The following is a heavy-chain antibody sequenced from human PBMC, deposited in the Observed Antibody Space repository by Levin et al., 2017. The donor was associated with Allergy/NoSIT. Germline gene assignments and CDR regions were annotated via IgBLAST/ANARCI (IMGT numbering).Heavy chain of an antibody. CDR2: ISFDGSNA. CDR1: GFTFNDYA. J-gene: IGHJ3*02. D-gene: IGHD2-2*01. CDR3: AKGGNCRITSSFQAFDI. V-gene: IGHV3-30*04. Sequence: PGGSLRLSCAASGFTFNDYAMHWVRQAPGKGLEWVALISFDGSNADYVDSVKGRFTISRDNSKNTLYLQMNSLRAEDTAVYYCAKGGNCRITSSFQAFDIWGQGTMVTVSS.